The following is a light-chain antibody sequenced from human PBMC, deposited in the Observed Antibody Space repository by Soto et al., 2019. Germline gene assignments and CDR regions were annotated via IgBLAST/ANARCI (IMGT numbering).Light chain of an antibody. CDR1: SSDVGGYNY. CDR2: DVS. J-gene: IGLJ1*01. Sequence: SALTQPASVSGAPGQSITISCTGTSSDVGGYNYVSWYQQHPGKAPKLMIYDVSNRPSGVSNLFSGSNSGNTASLTISRLQAEDEADYYCSSYTSSSTYVFGTGTQVTVL. V-gene: IGLV2-14*01. CDR3: SSYTSSSTYV.